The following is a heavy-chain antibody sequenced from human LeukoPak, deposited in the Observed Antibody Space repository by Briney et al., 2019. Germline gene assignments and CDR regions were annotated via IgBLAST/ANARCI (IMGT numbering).Heavy chain of an antibody. CDR2: IGTSDNTI. J-gene: IGHJ6*03. CDR1: GFIFSSYE. CDR3: ARVSSGSYFGYYYYYMDV. D-gene: IGHD1-26*01. Sequence: PGGSLRLSCTASGFIFSSYEMGWVRQAPGKGLEWVSLIGTSDNTIFYADSVKGRFTISRDNAKNSLFLQMNSLRAEDTAVYYCARVSSGSYFGYYYYYMDVWGKGTTVTVSS. V-gene: IGHV3-48*03.